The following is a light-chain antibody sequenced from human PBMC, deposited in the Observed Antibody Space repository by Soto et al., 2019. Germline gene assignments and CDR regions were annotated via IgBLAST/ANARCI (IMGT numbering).Light chain of an antibody. J-gene: IGLJ2*01. CDR3: VLYMGSGTWL. CDR1: SGSVSTNYY. CDR2: DTY. Sequence: QTVVTQEPSFSVSPGGTVTLTCGLRSGSVSTNYYPAWYQQAPGQAPRTLIYDTYTRSSGVPDRFSGSILGTKAALTITGAQADDESDYYCVLYMGSGTWLFGGGNKLTVL. V-gene: IGLV8-61*01.